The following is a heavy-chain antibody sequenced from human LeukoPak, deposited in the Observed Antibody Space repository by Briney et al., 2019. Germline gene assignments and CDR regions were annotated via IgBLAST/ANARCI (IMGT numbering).Heavy chain of an antibody. CDR2: IYYSGST. CDR1: GGSVSSGSYY. D-gene: IGHD3-22*01. Sequence: SETLSLTCTVSGGSVSSGSYYWSWIRQPPGKGLEWIGYIYYSGSTNYNPSLKSRVTISVDTSKNQFSLKLSSVTAADTAVYYCARDYYDSSGFAGADAFDIWGQGTMVTVSS. CDR3: ARDYYDSSGFAGADAFDI. V-gene: IGHV4-61*01. J-gene: IGHJ3*02.